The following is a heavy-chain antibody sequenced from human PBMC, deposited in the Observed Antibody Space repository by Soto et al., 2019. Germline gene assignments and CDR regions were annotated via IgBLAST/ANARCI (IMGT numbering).Heavy chain of an antibody. J-gene: IGHJ4*02. CDR3: ASPVVSWWLPGYYFDY. V-gene: IGHV3-30-3*01. CDR1: GFTFSSYA. Sequence: QVQLVESGGGVVQPGRSLRLSCAASGFTFSSYAMHWVRQAPGKGLEWVAVTSYDGSNKYYADSVKGRFTISRDNSKNTLYRQMNSLRAEDTAVYYCASPVVSWWLPGYYFDYWGQGTLVTVSS. CDR2: TSYDGSNK. D-gene: IGHD5-12*01.